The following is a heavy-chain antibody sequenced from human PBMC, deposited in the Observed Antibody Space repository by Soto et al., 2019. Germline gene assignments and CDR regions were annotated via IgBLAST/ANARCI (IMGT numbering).Heavy chain of an antibody. V-gene: IGHV4-31*03. CDR3: ARTTFYDIFTAYYSLFDY. J-gene: IGHJ4*02. CDR1: GGSISSGRFY. Sequence: SETLSLTCPVSGGSISSGRFYWSWIRQHPGKGLEWIGHISDSGSSYYNPSLESRVTISVDTSKNQFSLKLSAVTAADTAVYFCARTTFYDIFTAYYSLFDYWGQGTMVTVSS. D-gene: IGHD3-9*01. CDR2: ISDSGSS.